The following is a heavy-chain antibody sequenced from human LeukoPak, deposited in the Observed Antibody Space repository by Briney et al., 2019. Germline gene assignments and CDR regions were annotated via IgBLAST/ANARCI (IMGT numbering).Heavy chain of an antibody. Sequence: GGTLRLSCAASGFTFSSHGMNWVRQAPGKGLEWVSGISPSGGITYYTDSVKGRFTISRDNSKNTQSLQMNSLRAEDTAVYYCARNLDDYVWGSSYYFDYWGQGTLVTVSS. CDR3: ARNLDDYVWGSSYYFDY. V-gene: IGHV3-23*01. CDR2: ISPSGGIT. J-gene: IGHJ4*02. CDR1: GFTFSSHG. D-gene: IGHD3-16*01.